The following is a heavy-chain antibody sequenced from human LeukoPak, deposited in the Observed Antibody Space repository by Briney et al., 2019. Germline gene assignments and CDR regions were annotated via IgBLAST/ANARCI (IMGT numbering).Heavy chain of an antibody. J-gene: IGHJ4*02. V-gene: IGHV3-30*18. CDR1: GFTFSSYG. D-gene: IGHD2-15*01. Sequence: GRSLRLSCAASGFTFSSYGMHWVRQAPGKGLEWVAVISYDGSNKYYADSVKGRFTISRDNSKNTLYLQMNSLRAEDTAVYYCAKDFARGSCGYWGQGTLVTVSS. CDR3: AKDFARGSCGY. CDR2: ISYDGSNK.